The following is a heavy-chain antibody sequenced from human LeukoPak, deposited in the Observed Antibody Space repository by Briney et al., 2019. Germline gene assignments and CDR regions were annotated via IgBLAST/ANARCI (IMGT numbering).Heavy chain of an antibody. CDR3: ARERAYNYFDY. V-gene: IGHV3-74*01. D-gene: IGHD3-16*01. CDR1: GFTFSTYR. Sequence: GGSLRLSCAASGFTFSTYRMHWVGQTPGKGLFWVSLINTDGSSTTYADSVRGRFTVSRDNAKNTLYLQMNSLRAEDTSVYYCARERAYNYFDYWGQGALVTVSS. CDR2: INTDGSST. J-gene: IGHJ4*02.